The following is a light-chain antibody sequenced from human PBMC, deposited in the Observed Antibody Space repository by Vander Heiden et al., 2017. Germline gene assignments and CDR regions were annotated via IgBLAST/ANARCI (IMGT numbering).Light chain of an antibody. CDR1: SSDVGAYNY. CDR3: SSHAGSSAV. Sequence: QSALTQPPSASGSPGQSVTISCTGTSSDVGAYNYVSWYQQHPGKAPTLIIYDVTKRPSGVPDSFSGSKSGNTAFLTVSGLQAEDEADYYCSSHAGSSAVFGGGTTVTVL. CDR2: DVT. J-gene: IGLJ3*02. V-gene: IGLV2-8*01.